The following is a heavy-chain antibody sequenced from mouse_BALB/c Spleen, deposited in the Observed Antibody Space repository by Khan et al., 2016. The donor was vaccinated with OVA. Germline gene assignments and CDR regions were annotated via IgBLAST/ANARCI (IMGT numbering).Heavy chain of an antibody. CDR3: ARKDYYDYDPFPY. J-gene: IGHJ3*01. CDR1: VYSITSEYT. Sequence: EVQLLETGPGLVKPSQSLSLTCTVTVYSITSEYTWNWIRQFPGNKLEWMGFISYSGNTRYNPSLKSRISITRHPSKNQFFLQLNSVTSEDTATYYCARKDYYDYDPFPYWGQGTLVTVSA. V-gene: IGHV3-2*02. CDR2: ISYSGNT. D-gene: IGHD2-4*01.